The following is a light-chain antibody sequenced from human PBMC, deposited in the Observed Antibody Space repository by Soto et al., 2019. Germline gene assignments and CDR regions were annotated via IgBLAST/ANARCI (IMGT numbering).Light chain of an antibody. J-gene: IGKJ4*01. Sequence: EIVLPQSPGTLSLSPGESATLSCRASLSVSSSYLAWYQQKPGQAPRLLIYGASSRATGVPDRFSGSGTGTEFTLTISRLEPEDFAVYYCQQYGSSPLTFGGGTKVDIK. CDR3: QQYGSSPLT. V-gene: IGKV3-20*01. CDR2: GAS. CDR1: LSVSSSY.